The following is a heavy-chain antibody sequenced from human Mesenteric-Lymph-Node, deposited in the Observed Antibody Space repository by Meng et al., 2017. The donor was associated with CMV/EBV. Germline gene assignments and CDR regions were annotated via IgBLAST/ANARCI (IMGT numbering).Heavy chain of an antibody. D-gene: IGHD2-2*01. CDR3: ARDHCSSTSCPLYYYYGMDV. J-gene: IGHJ6*02. V-gene: IGHV3-48*03. CDR2: ISSSGSTI. CDR1: GFTFSSYE. Sequence: GESLKISCAASGFTFSSYEMNWVRQAPGKGLEWVSYISSSGSTIYYADSVKGRLTISRDNAKNSLYLQMNSLRAEDTAVYYCARDHCSSTSCPLYYYYGMDVWGQGTTVTVSS.